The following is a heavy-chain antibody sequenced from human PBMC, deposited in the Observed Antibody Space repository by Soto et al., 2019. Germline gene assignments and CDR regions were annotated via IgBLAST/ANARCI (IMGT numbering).Heavy chain of an antibody. CDR3: ARGQSYYDSSGYYNWFDP. CDR1: GGSITGGGYA. Sequence: KTSETLSLTCAVSGGSITGGGYAWSWIRQPPGKGLEWMAYIYHSGSTYYNPSLKSRVTISVDRSQNQFSLKMRSVTAADTAVYYCARGQSYYDSSGYYNWFDPWGQGTLVTVSS. J-gene: IGHJ5*02. D-gene: IGHD3-22*01. CDR2: IYHSGST. V-gene: IGHV4-30-2*01.